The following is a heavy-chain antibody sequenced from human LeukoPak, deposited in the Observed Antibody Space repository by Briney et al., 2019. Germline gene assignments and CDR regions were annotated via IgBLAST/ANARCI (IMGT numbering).Heavy chain of an antibody. J-gene: IGHJ6*02. CDR3: AREDPQTTVPEGLDV. D-gene: IGHD4-17*01. CDR2: IYFSGTT. CDR1: GVSISNYY. Sequence: SETLSLTCTVSGVSISNYYWSWLRQPPGKGLEWIGYIYFSGTTNINPSLKSRVTISVDMSKNQLSLKLSSVTAADTAVYYCAREDPQTTVPEGLDVWGQGTTVTVSS. V-gene: IGHV4-59*01.